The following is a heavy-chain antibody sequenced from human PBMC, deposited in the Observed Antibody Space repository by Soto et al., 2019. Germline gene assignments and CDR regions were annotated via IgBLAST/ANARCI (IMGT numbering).Heavy chain of an antibody. CDR1: GGTFSSYA. D-gene: IGHD4-17*01. J-gene: IGHJ6*02. CDR3: ARGRYGDYVNYYYYYGMDV. Sequence: ASVKVSCKAPGGTFSSYAISWVRQAPGQGLEWMGGIIPIFGTANYAQKFQGRVTITADESTSTAYMELSSLRSEDTAVYYCARGRYGDYVNYYYYYGMDVWGQGTTVTVSS. CDR2: IIPIFGTA. V-gene: IGHV1-69*13.